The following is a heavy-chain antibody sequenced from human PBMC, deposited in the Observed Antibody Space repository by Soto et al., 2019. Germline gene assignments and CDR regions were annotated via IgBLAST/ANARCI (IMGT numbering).Heavy chain of an antibody. Sequence: QVQLVQSGAEVKKPGSSVKVSCKASGGTFSSYAISWVRQAPGQGLEWMGGIIPIFGTANYAQKFQGRVTITADKSTSTAYMELSSLRSEDTAVYYCARAQGVRYSSGWYGGEYYSDYWGQGTLVTVSS. CDR1: GGTFSSYA. V-gene: IGHV1-69*06. J-gene: IGHJ4*02. D-gene: IGHD6-19*01. CDR3: ARAQGVRYSSGWYGGEYYSDY. CDR2: IIPIFGTA.